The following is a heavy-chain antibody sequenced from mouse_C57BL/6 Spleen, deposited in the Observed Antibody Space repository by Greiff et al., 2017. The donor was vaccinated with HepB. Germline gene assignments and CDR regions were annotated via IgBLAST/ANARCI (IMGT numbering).Heavy chain of an antibody. CDR2: IYPGSGST. V-gene: IGHV1-55*01. Sequence: QVQLQQPGAELVKPGASVKMSCKASGYTFTSYWITWVKQRPGQGLEWIGDIYPGSGSTNYNEKFKSKATLTVDTSSSTAYMQLSSLTSEDSAVYYCARSGDYYGSSYGYWGQGTTLTVSS. CDR3: ARSGDYYGSSYGY. D-gene: IGHD1-1*01. J-gene: IGHJ2*01. CDR1: GYTFTSYW.